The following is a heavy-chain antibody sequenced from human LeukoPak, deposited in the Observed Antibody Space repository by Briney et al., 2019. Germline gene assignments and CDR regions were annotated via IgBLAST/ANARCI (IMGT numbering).Heavy chain of an antibody. Sequence: SETLPLTCTVSGGSIRSYYWSWIRQPPGKGLEWIGYIYYSGSTNYNPSLKSRVTISVDTSKNQFSLKLSSVTAADTAVYYCARGRSYSSSSYYFDYWGQGTLVTVSS. CDR2: IYYSGST. V-gene: IGHV4-59*01. CDR1: GGSIRSYY. J-gene: IGHJ4*02. D-gene: IGHD6-6*01. CDR3: ARGRSYSSSSYYFDY.